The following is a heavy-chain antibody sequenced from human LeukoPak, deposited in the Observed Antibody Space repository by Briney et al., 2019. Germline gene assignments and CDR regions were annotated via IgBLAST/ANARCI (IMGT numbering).Heavy chain of an antibody. D-gene: IGHD2-2*01. Sequence: SETLSLTCTVSGGSISSGGYYWSWIRQHPGKGLEWIGYIYYSGSTYYNPSLKSRVTISVDTSKNQFSLKLSSVTAADTAVYYCARDQCSYAHAAHWGQGTLVTVSS. V-gene: IGHV4-31*03. J-gene: IGHJ4*02. CDR3: ARDQCSYAHAAH. CDR2: IYYSGST. CDR1: GGSISSGGYY.